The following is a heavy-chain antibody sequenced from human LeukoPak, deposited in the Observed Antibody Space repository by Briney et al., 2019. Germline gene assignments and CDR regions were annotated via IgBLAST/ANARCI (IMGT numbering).Heavy chain of an antibody. CDR1: GGSITSSSHY. CDR3: ARAFQFDYDSSSYYFDY. D-gene: IGHD3-22*01. CDR2: IYYDGSA. V-gene: IGHV4-39*07. Sequence: SETLSLTCTVSGGSITSSSHYWGWIRQPPGQGLQWIGLIYYDGSAYYNLSLKSRLTISIDTSKSQFSLQLSSVTAADTAVYYCARAFQFDYDSSSYYFDYWGQGTLVTVSS. J-gene: IGHJ4*02.